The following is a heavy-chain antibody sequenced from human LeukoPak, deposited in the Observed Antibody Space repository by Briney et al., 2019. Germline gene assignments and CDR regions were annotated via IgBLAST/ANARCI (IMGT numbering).Heavy chain of an antibody. CDR2: ISWNSGSI. J-gene: IGHJ6*03. D-gene: IGHD1-26*01. CDR1: GFIFDDYA. Sequence: GGSLRLSCAASGFIFDDYAMHWVRQVPGKGLEWVLGISWNSGSIDYADSVKGRFTISRDNAKNSLYLQMNSLRAEDTAVYYCARDRGIVGTTGYYYMDVWGKGTTVTVSS. V-gene: IGHV3-9*01. CDR3: ARDRGIVGTTGYYYMDV.